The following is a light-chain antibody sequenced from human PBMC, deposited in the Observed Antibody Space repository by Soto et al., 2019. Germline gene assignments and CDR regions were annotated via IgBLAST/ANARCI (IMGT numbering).Light chain of an antibody. V-gene: IGKV3-15*01. CDR1: ENIGRA. CDR3: QQYKNWPPPT. Sequence: EIVMTQSPATVSVSPGERATLYCRVSENIGRALAWYQQRPGQAPRLLMYGASARATGLPARFSGSGSGTEFTLTISSLQSEDFAIYYCQQYKNWPPPTFGQGTRVEFK. CDR2: GAS. J-gene: IGKJ1*01.